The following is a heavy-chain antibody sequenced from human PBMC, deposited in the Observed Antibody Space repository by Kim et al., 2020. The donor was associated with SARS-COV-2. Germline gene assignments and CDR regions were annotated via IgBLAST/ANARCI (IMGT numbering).Heavy chain of an antibody. Sequence: GGSLRLSCAASEFTFSSYAMTWVRQAPGKGLEWVSAISGSGGSTYYADSVKGRFTISRDNSKNTVYLQMKSLRADDTAVYYCAKMGRFYGSGSYFDYWGQGTLVTVSS. V-gene: IGHV3-23*01. D-gene: IGHD3-10*01. CDR3: AKMGRFYGSGSYFDY. CDR2: ISGSGGST. CDR1: EFTFSSYA. J-gene: IGHJ4*02.